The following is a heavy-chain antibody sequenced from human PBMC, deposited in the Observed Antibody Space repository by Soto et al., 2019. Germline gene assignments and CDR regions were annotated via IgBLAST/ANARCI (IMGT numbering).Heavy chain of an antibody. V-gene: IGHV1-18*01. CDR3: ARVSSIAAAGTNFDY. Sequence: ASVKVSCKASGYTFTSYGISWVRQAPGQGLEWMGWISAYNGNTNYAQKLQGRVTMTTDTSTSTAYMELRSLRSDDTAVYYCARVSSIAAAGTNFDYWGQGTLVTVSS. J-gene: IGHJ4*02. CDR2: ISAYNGNT. D-gene: IGHD6-13*01. CDR1: GYTFTSYG.